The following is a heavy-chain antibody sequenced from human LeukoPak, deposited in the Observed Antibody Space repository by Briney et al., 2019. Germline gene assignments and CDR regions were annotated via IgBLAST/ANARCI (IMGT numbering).Heavy chain of an antibody. CDR1: GGPFSGYY. V-gene: IGHV4-34*01. Sequence: PSETLSLTCAVYGGPFSGYYWSWIRQPPGKGLEWIGEINHSGSTNYNPSLKSRVTISVDTSKNQFSLKLSSVTAADTAVYYCARDKYQLLPRGFDYWGQGTLVTVSS. CDR3: ARDKYQLLPRGFDY. J-gene: IGHJ4*02. CDR2: INHSGST. D-gene: IGHD2-2*01.